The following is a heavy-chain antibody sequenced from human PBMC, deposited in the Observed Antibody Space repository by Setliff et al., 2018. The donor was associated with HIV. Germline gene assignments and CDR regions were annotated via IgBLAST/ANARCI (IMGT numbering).Heavy chain of an antibody. J-gene: IGHJ4*02. D-gene: IGHD6-19*01. V-gene: IGHV3-33*06. Sequence: GGSLRLSCAASGFTFSSYGMHWVRQAPGKGLAWVAVIWYDGSNKYYADSVKGRFTISRDNSTHTLYLQMNSLRAEDTAVYYCAKSAGAVAGRCYGSDRVLDYWGQGTLVTVSS. CDR3: AKSAGAVAGRCYGSDRVLDY. CDR2: IWYDGSNK. CDR1: GFTFSSYG.